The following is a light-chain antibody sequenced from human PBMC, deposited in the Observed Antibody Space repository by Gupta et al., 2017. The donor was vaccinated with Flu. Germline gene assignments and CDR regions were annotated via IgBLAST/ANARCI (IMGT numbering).Light chain of an antibody. J-gene: IGLJ3*02. CDR1: SSDVGSYNL. V-gene: IGLV2-23*01. Sequence: QSALTQPASVSGSPGQSITISCTGTSSDVGSYNLVSWYQQHPGKAPKLMIYEGSKRPSGVANRFSGSKSGNTASLTISGLQAEDEADYYCCADAGSSTWVFSGGTMLTVL. CDR2: EGS. CDR3: CADAGSSTWV.